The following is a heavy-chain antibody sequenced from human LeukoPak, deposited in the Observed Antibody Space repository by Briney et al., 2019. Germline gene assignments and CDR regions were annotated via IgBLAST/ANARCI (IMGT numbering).Heavy chain of an antibody. Sequence: GESLQISFKGSCYNFTNFWLGWVRPMPGKGLEWMGLIYPGDSDTRYSPPFQGQVTISLDKSISTAYLQWSSLKPSDTAMYYCARHPASLNWFQSSHDNWSDPWGQGTLVTVSS. CDR3: ARHPASLNWFQSSHDNWSDP. CDR2: IYPGDSDT. V-gene: IGHV5-51*01. CDR1: CYNFTNFW. D-gene: IGHD3-10*01. J-gene: IGHJ5*02.